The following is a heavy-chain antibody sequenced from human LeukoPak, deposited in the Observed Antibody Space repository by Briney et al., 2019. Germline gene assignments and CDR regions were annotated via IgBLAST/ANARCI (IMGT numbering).Heavy chain of an antibody. V-gene: IGHV3-48*01. Sequence: GGSLRLSCVTSTYTFSDDSMNWVRQAPGGGLEWIAYISPASSTLKYADSVKGRFTISRDNAMKSLFLQMRSLRAEDTAVYYCARDKHKYGVPFDYWGQGTLVTVSS. CDR2: ISPASSTL. CDR3: ARDKHKYGVPFDY. J-gene: IGHJ4*02. CDR1: TYTFSDDS. D-gene: IGHD4-17*01.